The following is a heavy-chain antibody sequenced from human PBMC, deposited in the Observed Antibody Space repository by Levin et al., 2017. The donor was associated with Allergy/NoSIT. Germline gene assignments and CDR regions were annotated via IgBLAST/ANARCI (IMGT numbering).Heavy chain of an antibody. Sequence: LSQTLSLTCTVSGDSISFSYWSWIRQPPGKGLEWIGYIYYSGSTNYNPSLKSRVTISVDSSKSQFSLKMNSVTAADTAVYYCARGYTYGFAHAFDIWGQGTMVTVSS. D-gene: IGHD5-18*01. V-gene: IGHV4-59*08. J-gene: IGHJ3*02. CDR2: IYYSGST. CDR1: GDSISFSY. CDR3: ARGYTYGFAHAFDI.